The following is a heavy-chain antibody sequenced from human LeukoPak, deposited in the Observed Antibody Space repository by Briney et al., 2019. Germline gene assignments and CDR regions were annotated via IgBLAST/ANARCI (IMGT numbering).Heavy chain of an antibody. Sequence: GGSLRLSCAASGFTFSSYWMSWVRQAPGKGLEWVANIKKDGREKYYVDSVKGRFTISRDNAKNSLYLQINSLRAEDTAVYYCARDGYSGSYYDYWGQGTLVIVSS. CDR2: IKKDGREK. J-gene: IGHJ4*02. CDR3: ARDGYSGSYYDY. CDR1: GFTFSSYW. V-gene: IGHV3-7*04. D-gene: IGHD1-26*01.